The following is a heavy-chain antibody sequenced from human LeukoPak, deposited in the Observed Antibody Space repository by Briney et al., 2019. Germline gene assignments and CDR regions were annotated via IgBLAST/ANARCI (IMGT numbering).Heavy chain of an antibody. CDR2: IYNDGRT. CDR1: GSTFSTDA. Sequence: GGSLRLSCAASGSTFSTDAMHWVRQAPGKGLEWASVIYNDGRTYYADSVKGRFIISKDNSKNTLYLQMNNLRADDTAVYYCARESGYAVGDFWGRGTLVTVSS. V-gene: IGHV3-53*01. CDR3: ARESGYAVGDF. J-gene: IGHJ4*02. D-gene: IGHD5-12*01.